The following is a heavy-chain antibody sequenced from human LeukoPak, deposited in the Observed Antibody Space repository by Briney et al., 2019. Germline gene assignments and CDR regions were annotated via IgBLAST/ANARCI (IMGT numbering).Heavy chain of an antibody. D-gene: IGHD6-6*01. Sequence: SETLSLTCTVSGGSLSTYYWSWIRQTPGKGLEWIGYIHYSGSTNYNPSLNSRVTISVDTSKNQFSLKVNSVTAADTAVYYCARGTHSSSPIPLDYWGQGTLVTVSS. V-gene: IGHV4-59*01. CDR1: GGSLSTYY. J-gene: IGHJ4*02. CDR3: ARGTHSSSPIPLDY. CDR2: IHYSGST.